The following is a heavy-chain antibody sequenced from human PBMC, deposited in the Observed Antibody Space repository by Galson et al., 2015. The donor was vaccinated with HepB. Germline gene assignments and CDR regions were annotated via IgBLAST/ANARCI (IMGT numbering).Heavy chain of an antibody. D-gene: IGHD6-6*01. CDR3: ARAEYSDSLKPWVN. CDR1: GFSFSFYG. V-gene: IGHV3-48*01. J-gene: IGHJ4*02. Sequence: SLRLSCAASGFSFSFYGMSWVRQAPGKGLEWVSGISNGGSTIYYADSVKGRFTISRDNSKNSLYLQLNSLRAEDTAIYYCARAEYSDSLKPWVNWGQGTLVTVSS. CDR2: ISNGGSTI.